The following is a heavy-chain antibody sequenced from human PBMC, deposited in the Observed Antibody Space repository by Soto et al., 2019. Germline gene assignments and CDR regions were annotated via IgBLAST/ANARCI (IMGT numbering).Heavy chain of an antibody. Sequence: DVQLLESGGGLVQPGGSLRLSCAASGFSFSSYAMVWVRQAPGKGLEWVAVISARGGNSYVANSVKGRFTLSRENSKNVLSLEMNSLRAEDTAIYFCAKGSIEYSASVDNWGQGTLVVVSS. CDR3: AKGSIEYSASVDN. D-gene: IGHD5-12*01. J-gene: IGHJ4*02. CDR2: ISARGGNS. CDR1: GFSFSSYA. V-gene: IGHV3-23*01.